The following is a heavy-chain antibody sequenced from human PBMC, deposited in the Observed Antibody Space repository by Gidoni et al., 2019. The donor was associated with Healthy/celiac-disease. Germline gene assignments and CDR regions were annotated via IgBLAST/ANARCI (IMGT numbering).Heavy chain of an antibody. Sequence: QVQLVQSGAEVKKPGSSVKVSCKASGGTFSSYAISWVRQAPGQGLEWMGGIIPIFGTANYAQKFQGRVTITADESTSTAYMELSSLRSEDTAVYYCARYIEDPYYYDSSGYPDCWGQGTLVTVSS. J-gene: IGHJ4*02. V-gene: IGHV1-69*01. D-gene: IGHD3-22*01. CDR1: GGTFSSYA. CDR2: IIPIFGTA. CDR3: ARYIEDPYYYDSSGYPDC.